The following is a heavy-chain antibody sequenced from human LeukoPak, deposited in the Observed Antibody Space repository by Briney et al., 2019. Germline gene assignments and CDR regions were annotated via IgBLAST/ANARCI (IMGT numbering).Heavy chain of an antibody. Sequence: ASVKVSCKASGYTFTGYYMHWVRQAPGQGLEWMGWINPNTGGTNYAQKFQGRVTMTRDTFISTAYMELSRLRSDDTAVYYCARARMAVDWFDPWGQGTLVTVSS. J-gene: IGHJ5*02. D-gene: IGHD5-24*01. CDR1: GYTFTGYY. V-gene: IGHV1-2*02. CDR2: INPNTGGT. CDR3: ARARMAVDWFDP.